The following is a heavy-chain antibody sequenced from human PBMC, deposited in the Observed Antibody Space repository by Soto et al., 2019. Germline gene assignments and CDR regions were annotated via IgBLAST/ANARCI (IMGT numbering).Heavy chain of an antibody. CDR2: IRSKGYGGTT. Sequence: GGSLRLSCTGSGFTFGDFGMSWFRQAPGKGLEWLSFIRSKGYGGTTESAASVRGRFITSRDDSKSIAYLQMNSLKTEDTAVYYCASLTSWSQEYYYGMDVWGQGTTVTVSS. CDR3: ASLTSWSQEYYYGMDV. CDR1: GFTFGDFG. D-gene: IGHD2-2*01. V-gene: IGHV3-49*03. J-gene: IGHJ6*02.